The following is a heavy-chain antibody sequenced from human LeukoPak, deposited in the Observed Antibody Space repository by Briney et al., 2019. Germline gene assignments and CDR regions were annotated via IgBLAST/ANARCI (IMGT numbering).Heavy chain of an antibody. V-gene: IGHV4-39*01. Sequence: SETLSLTCTVSGGSISSSSYYWGWIRQPPGKGLEWIGSIYYSGITYYNPSLKSRVTISVDTSKNQFSLKLRSVTAADTAVYYCARVVWYYYYYMDVWGKGTTVTISS. D-gene: IGHD5/OR15-5a*01. J-gene: IGHJ6*03. CDR1: GGSISSSSYY. CDR3: ARVVWYYYYYMDV. CDR2: IYYSGIT.